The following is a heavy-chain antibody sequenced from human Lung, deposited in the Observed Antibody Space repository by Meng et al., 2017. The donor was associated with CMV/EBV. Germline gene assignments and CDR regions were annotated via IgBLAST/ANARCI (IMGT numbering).Heavy chain of an antibody. J-gene: IGHJ4*02. D-gene: IGHD2-2*01. CDR2: IYYSGST. CDR3: ASIYCSSTSCYNDY. V-gene: IGHV4-59*01. CDR1: GGSINNYY. Sequence: SETXSLXXTVSGGSINNYYWSWIRQPPGKGLEWIGYIYYSGSTNYNPSLKSRVTISVDTSKNLFSLKLSSVTAADTAVYFCASIYCSSTSCYNDYWGQGXLVXVS.